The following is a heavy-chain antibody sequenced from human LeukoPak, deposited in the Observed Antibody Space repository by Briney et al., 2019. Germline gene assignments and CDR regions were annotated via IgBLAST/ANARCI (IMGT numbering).Heavy chain of an antibody. CDR3: ARDGY. Sequence: PGGSLRLSCVGSGFTFSSYWMSWVRQAPGKGLEWVANIKDDGSEIYSVDSVKDRFTISRDNAKNSLYLQMSSLRAEDTAVYYCARDGYWGQGTLVTVSS. CDR2: IKDDGSEI. J-gene: IGHJ4*02. V-gene: IGHV3-7*01. CDR1: GFTFSSYW.